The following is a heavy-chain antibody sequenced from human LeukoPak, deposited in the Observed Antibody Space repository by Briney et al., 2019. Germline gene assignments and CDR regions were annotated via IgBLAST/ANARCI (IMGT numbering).Heavy chain of an antibody. V-gene: IGHV4-38-2*02. CDR1: GYSISSGYY. J-gene: IGHJ3*02. Sequence: PSETLSLTCTVWGYSISSGYYWGWIRQPPGEGLEWIGSIYHSGSTYYNPSLKSRVTIAVDTSKNQFSLKLSSVTAADTAVYYCARGRITIFGVVRRGAFDIWGQGTMVTVSS. CDR2: IYHSGST. CDR3: ARGRITIFGVVRRGAFDI. D-gene: IGHD3-3*01.